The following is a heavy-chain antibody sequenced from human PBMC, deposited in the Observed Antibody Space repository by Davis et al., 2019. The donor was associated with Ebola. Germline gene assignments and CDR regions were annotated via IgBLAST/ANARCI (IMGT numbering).Heavy chain of an antibody. CDR1: GFRFSSYV. D-gene: IGHD5-12*01. Sequence: GGSLRLSCVASGFRFSSYVMGWVRQAPGKGLEWVAIIKQDGSEKYYVDSVKGRFTISRDNAKNSLYLQMSSLRAEDTAVYYCASGYSGYDSPFDYWGQGTLVTVSS. CDR3: ASGYSGYDSPFDY. V-gene: IGHV3-7*01. CDR2: IKQDGSEK. J-gene: IGHJ4*02.